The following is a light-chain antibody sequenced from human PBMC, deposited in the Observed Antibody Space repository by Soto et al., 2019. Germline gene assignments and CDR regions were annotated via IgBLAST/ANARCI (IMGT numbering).Light chain of an antibody. CDR2: DVS. Sequence: QSALTQPASVSGSPGQSITISCTGTSSDVGGYNYVSWYQHHPGKAPKLMIYDVSNRPSGVSNRFSGSKSGNTASLTISGLQAEDEADYYCSSYTSSSTQFFGTGTKVTVL. CDR1: SSDVGGYNY. CDR3: SSYTSSSTQF. V-gene: IGLV2-14*03. J-gene: IGLJ1*01.